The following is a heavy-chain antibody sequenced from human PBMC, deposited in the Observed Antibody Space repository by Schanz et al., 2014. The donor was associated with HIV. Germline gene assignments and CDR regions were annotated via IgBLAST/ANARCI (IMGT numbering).Heavy chain of an antibody. J-gene: IGHJ4*02. CDR3: AKTSYGWYFDY. CDR1: GFTFSTYA. D-gene: IGHD6-19*01. Sequence: EVQLVESGGGLVKPGGSLRLSCAASGFTFSTYAMSWVRQAPGKGLEWVSGMRGSDDSTFYADSVKGRFTISRDNSKNTLYFQMNSLRAEDTAIYYCAKTSYGWYFDYWGQGTLVTVSS. CDR2: MRGSDDST. V-gene: IGHV3-23*04.